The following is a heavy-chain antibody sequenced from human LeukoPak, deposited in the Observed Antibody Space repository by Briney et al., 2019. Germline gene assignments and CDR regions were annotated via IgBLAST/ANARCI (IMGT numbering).Heavy chain of an antibody. D-gene: IGHD1-1*01. Sequence: PGGSLRLSCAASGFTFSSYAMSWVRQAPGKGLEWVSVIYSGGSTYYTGSVKGRFTISRENAKNSLYLQMNSLRAGDTAVYYCARVAKERVGGVYYFDYWGQGTLVTVSS. CDR3: ARVAKERVGGVYYFDY. CDR1: GFTFSSYA. J-gene: IGHJ4*02. V-gene: IGHV3-23*03. CDR2: IYSGGST.